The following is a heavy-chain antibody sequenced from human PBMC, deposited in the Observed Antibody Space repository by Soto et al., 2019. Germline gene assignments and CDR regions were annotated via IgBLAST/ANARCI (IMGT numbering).Heavy chain of an antibody. D-gene: IGHD2-15*01. CDR3: ASALYCSGGSCSFDP. J-gene: IGHJ5*02. CDR2: IYYTGST. V-gene: IGHV4-61*01. CDR1: GGSVSSSNYY. Sequence: QVQLQESGPGLVKPSETVSLTCTVSGGSVSSSNYYWSWIRQPPGKGLEWIGFIYYTGSTSYNPSLKSRVTISMDTSKNQFSLKLTSVTAADTAVYYCASALYCSGGSCSFDPWGQGTLVIVSS.